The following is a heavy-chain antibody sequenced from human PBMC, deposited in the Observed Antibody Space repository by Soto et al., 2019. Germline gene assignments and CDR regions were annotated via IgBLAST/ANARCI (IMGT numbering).Heavy chain of an antibody. V-gene: IGHV3-23*01. CDR1: GFSFSNYA. D-gene: IGHD3-16*01. CDR3: AKGAFAGYYYYGMDV. J-gene: IGHJ6*01. Sequence: PGGSLRLSCAASGFSFSNYAMTWVRQAPGKGLQWVSAISRNGDSTYYADSVKGRFTISRDNSKNALFVQMNSLRAEDTAVYYCAKGAFAGYYYYGMDVWGQGTTVTSPQ. CDR2: ISRNGDST.